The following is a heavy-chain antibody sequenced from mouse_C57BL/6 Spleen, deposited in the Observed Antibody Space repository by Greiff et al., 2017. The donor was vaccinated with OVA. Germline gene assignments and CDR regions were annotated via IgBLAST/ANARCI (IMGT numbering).Heavy chain of an antibody. V-gene: IGHV1-22*01. CDR2: INPNNGGT. D-gene: IGHD1-1*01. J-gene: IGHJ2*01. CDR1: GYTFTDYN. CDR3: ARYSVYYGSSPDY. Sequence: VQLKQSGPELVKPGASVKMSCKASGYTFTDYNMHWVKQSHGKSLEWIGYINPNNGGTSYNQKFKGKATLTVNKSSSTAYMELRSLTSEDSAVYYCARYSVYYGSSPDYWGQGTTLTVSS.